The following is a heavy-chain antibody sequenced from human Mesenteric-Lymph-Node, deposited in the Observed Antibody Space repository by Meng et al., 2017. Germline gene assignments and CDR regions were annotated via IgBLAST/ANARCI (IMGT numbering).Heavy chain of an antibody. CDR3: ARSSLLGKYQLSRHRGIDY. D-gene: IGHD2-2*01. CDR2: ISAYNDNP. V-gene: IGHV1-18*01. Sequence: QVQLVQAGAEVKKPGASVKVSCKASGYTFTSYGISWVRQAPGQGLEWRGWISAYNDNPKYAQKVQGRVTMTTDTSTSTAYMELRSLRSDDTAVYYCARSSLLGKYQLSRHRGIDYWGQGTLVTVSS. CDR1: GYTFTSYG. J-gene: IGHJ4*02.